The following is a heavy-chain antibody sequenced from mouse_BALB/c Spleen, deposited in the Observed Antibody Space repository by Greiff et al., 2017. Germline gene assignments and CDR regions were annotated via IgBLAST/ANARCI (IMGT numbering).Heavy chain of an antibody. D-gene: IGHD1-1*01. V-gene: IGHV5-17*02. J-gene: IGHJ2*01. Sequence: EVKLVESGGGLVQPGGSRKLSCAASGFTFSSFGMHWVRQAPEKGLEWVAYISSGSSTIYYADTVKGRFTISRDNPKNTLFLQMTSLRSEDTAMYYCARGLLPFDYWGQGTTLTVSS. CDR1: GFTFSSFG. CDR2: ISSGSSTI. CDR3: ARGLLPFDY.